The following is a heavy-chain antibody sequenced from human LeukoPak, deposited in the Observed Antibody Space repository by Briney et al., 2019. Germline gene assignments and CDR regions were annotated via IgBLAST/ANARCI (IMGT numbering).Heavy chain of an antibody. J-gene: IGHJ4*02. CDR3: ARAPGYSSSWYYFDY. CDR1: GCTVSSNY. CDR2: IYSGGST. D-gene: IGHD6-13*01. Sequence: GGSLRLSCAASGCTVSSNYMSWVRQAPGKGLEWVSVIYSGGSTYYADSVKGRFTISRDNSKNTLYLQMNSLRAEDTAVYYCARAPGYSSSWYYFDYWGQGTLVTVSS. V-gene: IGHV3-66*01.